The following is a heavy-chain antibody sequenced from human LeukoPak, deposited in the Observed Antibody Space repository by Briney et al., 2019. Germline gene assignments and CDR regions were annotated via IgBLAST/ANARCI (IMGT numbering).Heavy chain of an antibody. D-gene: IGHD3-9*01. CDR1: GGTFSSYA. CDR3: ARDYLYDFLTGYYSDY. CDR2: IIPIFGTA. J-gene: IGHJ4*02. V-gene: IGHV1-69*06. Sequence: GSSVKVSCKASGGTFSSYAISWVRQAPGQGLEWMGGIIPIFGTANYAQKFQGRVTITADKSTSTAYMELRSLRSDDTAVYYCARDYLYDFLTGYYSDYWGQGTLVTVSS.